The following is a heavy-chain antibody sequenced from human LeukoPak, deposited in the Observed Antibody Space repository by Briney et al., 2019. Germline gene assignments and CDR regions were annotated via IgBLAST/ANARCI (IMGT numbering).Heavy chain of an antibody. CDR1: GFTFSSYS. CDR3: ARADIVVVPAATYYYYGMDV. D-gene: IGHD2-2*01. V-gene: IGHV3-21*01. J-gene: IGHJ6*02. Sequence: PGGSLRLSCAASGFTFSSYSMNWVRQAPGKGLEWVSSISNSSSYIYYADSVKSRFTISRDNAKNSLYLQMNSLRAEDTAVYYCARADIVVVPAATYYYYGMDVWGQGTTVTVSS. CDR2: ISNSSSYI.